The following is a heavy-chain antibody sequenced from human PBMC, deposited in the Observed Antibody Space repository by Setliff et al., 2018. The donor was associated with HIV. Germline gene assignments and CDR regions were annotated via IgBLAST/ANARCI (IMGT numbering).Heavy chain of an antibody. Sequence: SETLSLTCAVYGGSFSGYHWSWIRQSPGKGLEWIGEIDHSGSTDDNPSLKSRVTVSVDTSKNDVSLKMRSVTAADTAVYYCARDFGDNSGWDLWGQGMLVTVSS. CDR2: IDHSGST. CDR1: GGSFSGYH. V-gene: IGHV4-34*01. CDR3: ARDFGDNSGWDL. J-gene: IGHJ5*02. D-gene: IGHD4-17*01.